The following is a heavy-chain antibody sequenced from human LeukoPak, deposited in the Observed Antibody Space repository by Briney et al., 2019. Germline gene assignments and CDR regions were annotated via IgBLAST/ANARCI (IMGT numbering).Heavy chain of an antibody. CDR1: GGSISSYY. CDR3: ARHINDYGDANFDS. Sequence: PSETLSLTCTVSGGSISSYYWSWIRQPPGKGLEWIGYLYYSGKTKYNPSLKSRVTISVDTSKNHISLRLKSVTAADTAVYYCARHINDYGDANFDSWGQGTLVTVSS. V-gene: IGHV4-59*08. CDR2: LYYSGKT. J-gene: IGHJ4*02. D-gene: IGHD4-17*01.